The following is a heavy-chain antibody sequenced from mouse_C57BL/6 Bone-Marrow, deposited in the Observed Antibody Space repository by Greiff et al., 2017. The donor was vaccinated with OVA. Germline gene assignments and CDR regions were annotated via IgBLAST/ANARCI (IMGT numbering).Heavy chain of an antibody. V-gene: IGHV1-82*01. J-gene: IGHJ1*03. Sequence: VKLVESGPELVKPGASVKISCKASGYAFSSSWMNWVKQRPGKGLEWIGRIYPGDGDTNYNGKFKGKATLTADKSSSTAYMQLSSLTSEDSAVYFCARGITTVVDWYFDVWGTGTTVTVSS. CDR1: GYAFSSSW. CDR2: IYPGDGDT. D-gene: IGHD1-1*01. CDR3: ARGITTVVDWYFDV.